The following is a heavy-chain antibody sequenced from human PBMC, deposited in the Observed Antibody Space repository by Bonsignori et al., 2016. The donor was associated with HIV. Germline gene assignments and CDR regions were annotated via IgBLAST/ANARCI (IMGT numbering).Heavy chain of an antibody. Sequence: WIRQPPGKGLEWIGTIHQSGRTDYNPSLKSRVTISVDTSKNQFSLKLSSVTAADTAVYYCARVGAHWGQGTLVTVSS. V-gene: IGHV4-38-2*02. CDR2: IHQSGRT. CDR3: ARVGAH. D-gene: IGHD4/OR15-4a*01. J-gene: IGHJ4*02.